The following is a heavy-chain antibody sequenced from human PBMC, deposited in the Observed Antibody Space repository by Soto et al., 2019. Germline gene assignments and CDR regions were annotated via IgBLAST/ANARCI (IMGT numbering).Heavy chain of an antibody. J-gene: IGHJ6*02. CDR2: ISGSSDTI. V-gene: IGHV3-48*02. CDR1: GFTLSSYN. Sequence: EVQLVESGGGLVQPGGSLRLSCAASGFTLSSYNMNWVRQAPGKGLGWVSYISGSSDTIYYADSVKGRFTISRDNAKNSLYLQMDSLRDEDPAVYYFARDHGGSTWFVGIYYYFGVDVWGQGTTVTVSS. CDR3: ARDHGGSTWFVGIYYYFGVDV. D-gene: IGHD6-13*01.